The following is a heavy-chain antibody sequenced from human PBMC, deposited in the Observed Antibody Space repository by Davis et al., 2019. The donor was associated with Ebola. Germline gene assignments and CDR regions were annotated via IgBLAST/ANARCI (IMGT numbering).Heavy chain of an antibody. V-gene: IGHV3-73*01. D-gene: IGHD3-10*01. CDR1: GFTFSASA. CDR2: IRSKANSYAT. J-gene: IGHJ4*02. CDR3: TSSGDYGDY. Sequence: GGSLRLSCAASGFTFSASAMHWVRQASGKGLEWVGRIRSKANSYATAYAASVKGRFTISRDDSKNTAYLHMSSLKTEDTAVYYCTSSGDYGDYWGQGTLVTVSS.